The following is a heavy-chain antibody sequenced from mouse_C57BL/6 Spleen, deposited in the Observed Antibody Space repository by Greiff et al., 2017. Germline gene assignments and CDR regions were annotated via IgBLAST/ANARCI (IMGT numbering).Heavy chain of an antibody. Sequence: VQLQQSGPELVKPGASVKISCKASGYTFTDYYMNWVKQSHGKSLEWIGDINPNNGGTSYNQKFKGKATLTVDKSSSTAYMELRSLTSEDSAVYYCARNLDSSGYWFAYWGQGTLVTVSA. CDR3: ARNLDSSGYWFAY. V-gene: IGHV1-26*01. D-gene: IGHD3-2*02. CDR1: GYTFTDYY. CDR2: INPNNGGT. J-gene: IGHJ3*01.